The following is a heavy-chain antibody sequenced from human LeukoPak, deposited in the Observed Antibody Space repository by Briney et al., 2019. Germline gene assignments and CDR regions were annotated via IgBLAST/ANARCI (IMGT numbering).Heavy chain of an antibody. J-gene: IGHJ4*02. V-gene: IGHV3-30*02. CDR2: IRYDGSNK. D-gene: IGHD3-3*01. CDR1: GFTFSSYG. CDR3: PKGIWSGYSYYFDY. Sequence: GGSLRLSCAASGFTFSSYGMHWVRQAPGKGLEWVAFIRYDGSNKYYADSVKGRFTISRDNSKKTLYLQMNSLRAEDTAVYYCPKGIWSGYSYYFDYWGQGTLVTVSS.